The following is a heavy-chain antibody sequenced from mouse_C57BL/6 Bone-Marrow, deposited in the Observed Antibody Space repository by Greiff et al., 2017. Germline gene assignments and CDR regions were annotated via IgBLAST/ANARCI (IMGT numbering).Heavy chain of an antibody. Sequence: EVKLVESGGDLVKPGGSLKLSCEASGFTFSSYGLSWVRQTPDKRLEWVATISSGGSYTYYPDSVKGRFTISIDYATNTLYLQMSSLKSEDTAMYYCARHGYVDVWGTGTTVTVSS. CDR3: ARHGYVDV. J-gene: IGHJ1*03. V-gene: IGHV5-6*02. CDR1: GFTFSSYG. CDR2: ISSGGSYT.